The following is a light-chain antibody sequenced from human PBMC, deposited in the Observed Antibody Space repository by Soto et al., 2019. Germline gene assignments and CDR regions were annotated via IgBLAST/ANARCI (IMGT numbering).Light chain of an antibody. CDR2: KAS. J-gene: IGKJ1*01. V-gene: IGKV1-5*03. Sequence: DIPMTQSPSTLSASVGDTVTITCRASRTIGPWLAWYQQKPGKAPKLLIYKASNLESGVPSRFSGSGSGTELTLTISSLQPDDFATYDCQLYYNYSWTFGPGTKVESK. CDR1: RTIGPW. CDR3: QLYYNYSWT.